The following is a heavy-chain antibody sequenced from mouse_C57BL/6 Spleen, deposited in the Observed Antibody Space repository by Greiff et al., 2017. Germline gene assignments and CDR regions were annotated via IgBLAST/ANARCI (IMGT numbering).Heavy chain of an antibody. Sequence: VQLKESGPELVKPGASVKISCKASGYSFTGYYMNWVKQSPEKSLEWIGEINPSTGGTTYNQKFKAKATLTVDKSSSTAYMQLKSLTSEDSAVYYCATAQAHYYAMDYWGQGTSVTVSS. V-gene: IGHV1-42*01. CDR1: GYSFTGYY. CDR2: INPSTGGT. CDR3: ATAQAHYYAMDY. D-gene: IGHD3-2*02. J-gene: IGHJ4*01.